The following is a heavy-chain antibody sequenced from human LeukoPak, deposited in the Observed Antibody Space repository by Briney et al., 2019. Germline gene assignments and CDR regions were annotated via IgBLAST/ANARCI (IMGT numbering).Heavy chain of an antibody. CDR1: GFTFSSYG. D-gene: IGHD4-4*01. Sequence: PGGSLRLSCAASGFTFSSYGMHWVRQAPGKGLEWVAVISYDGSNKYYADSVKGRFTISRDNSKSTLYLQMNSLRAEDAAVYYCAKDYSNYDWFDPWGQGTLVTVSS. CDR3: AKDYSNYDWFDP. J-gene: IGHJ5*02. V-gene: IGHV3-30*18. CDR2: ISYDGSNK.